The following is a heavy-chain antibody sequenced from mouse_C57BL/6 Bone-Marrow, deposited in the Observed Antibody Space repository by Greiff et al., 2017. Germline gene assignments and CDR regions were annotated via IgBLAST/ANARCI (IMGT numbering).Heavy chain of an antibody. CDR1: GISITTGNYR. CDR3: ARDGGYYGSSYDWYFDV. CDR2: IYYSGTI. Sequence: VQLQQSGPGLVKPSQTVFLTCTVTGISITTGNYRWSWIRQFPGNKLEWIGYIYYSGTITYNPSLTSRTTITRDTPKNQFFLEMNSLTAEDTATYYCARDGGYYGSSYDWYFDVWGTGTTVTVSS. V-gene: IGHV3-5*01. D-gene: IGHD1-1*01. J-gene: IGHJ1*03.